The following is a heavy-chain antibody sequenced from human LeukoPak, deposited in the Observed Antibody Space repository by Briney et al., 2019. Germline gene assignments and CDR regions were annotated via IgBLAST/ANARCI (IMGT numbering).Heavy chain of an antibody. D-gene: IGHD4-11*01. CDR3: ARAVRADYSNYPRPFDI. Sequence: PSQTLSLTCTVSGVSISSGGYYWSWIRQHPGKGLEWIGYIYYSGSTYYNPSLKSRVTISVDTSKNQFSLKLSSVTAADTAVYYCARAVRADYSNYPRPFDIWGQGTMVTVSS. J-gene: IGHJ3*02. CDR2: IYYSGST. CDR1: GVSISSGGYY. V-gene: IGHV4-31*03.